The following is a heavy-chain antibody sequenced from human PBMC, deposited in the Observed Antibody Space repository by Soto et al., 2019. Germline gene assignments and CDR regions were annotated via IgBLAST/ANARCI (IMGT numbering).Heavy chain of an antibody. J-gene: IGHJ4*02. D-gene: IGHD1-1*01. CDR1: GYSCIDDY. Sequence: SVKVSCKASGYSCIDDYIHCVRQAPGQGLEWMGGIIPIFGTANYAQKFQGRVTITADESTSTAYMELSSLRSEDTAVYYCARDGTGYFDYWGQGTLVTVSS. V-gene: IGHV1-69*13. CDR2: IIPIFGTA. CDR3: ARDGTGYFDY.